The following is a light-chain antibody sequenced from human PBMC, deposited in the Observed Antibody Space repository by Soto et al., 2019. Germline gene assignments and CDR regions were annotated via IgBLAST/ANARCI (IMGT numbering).Light chain of an antibody. CDR3: NSYTSSRNYV. CDR1: SSDVCGYNY. Sequence: QSALTQPASVSGSPGQSITISCTGTSSDVCGYNYVSWYQHHPGKAPKLMIYEVSNRPSGVSNRFSGSKSGNTASLTISGLQAENEADYYCNSYTSSRNYVFGTGTKLTVL. CDR2: EVS. V-gene: IGLV2-14*01. J-gene: IGLJ1*01.